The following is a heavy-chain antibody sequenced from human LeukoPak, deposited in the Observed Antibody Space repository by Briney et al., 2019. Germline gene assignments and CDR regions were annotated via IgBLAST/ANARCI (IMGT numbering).Heavy chain of an antibody. J-gene: IGHJ4*02. V-gene: IGHV3-73*01. CDR3: ISDSSDYYYELKWDY. CDR1: GFTFSGPT. CDR2: IRSKANNYAT. D-gene: IGHD3-22*01. Sequence: GGSLRLSCAASGFTFSGPTMHWVRQASGKGLEWVGRIRSKANNYATAYAASVKGRFTISRDDSKNTAKLQMNSLKTEDTAVYYCISDSSDYYYELKWDYWGQGTLVTVSS.